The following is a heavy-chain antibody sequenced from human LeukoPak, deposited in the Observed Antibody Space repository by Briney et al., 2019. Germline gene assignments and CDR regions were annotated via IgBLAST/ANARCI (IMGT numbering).Heavy chain of an antibody. CDR1: GGSITSTNW. CDR2: VSLSGLT. D-gene: IGHD2-8*01. CDR3: SRENGAFSPFGY. J-gene: IGHJ4*02. V-gene: IGHV4-4*02. Sequence: SQTLSLTCGVSGGSITSTNWWSWVRQPPGQGLEWIGEVSLSGLTNYNPSLSSRVIMALDTSKNHLSLHLTSVTAADTAVYYCSRENGAFSPFGYWGQGYLVTVLS.